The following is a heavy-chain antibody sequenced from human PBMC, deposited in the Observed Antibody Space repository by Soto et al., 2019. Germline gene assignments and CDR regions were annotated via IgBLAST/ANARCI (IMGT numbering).Heavy chain of an antibody. CDR3: ARPNLGDLDY. V-gene: IGHV1-2*02. CDR1: GYNFNGYY. Sequence: ASVKVSCKASGYNFNGYYVHWVRQAPGQGLEWMGWINPNSGGTKYAQKFQDRVTMTRDTSISTAYMELRRVRSDDTAVYYCARPNLGDLDYWGQGTLVTVSS. J-gene: IGHJ4*02. D-gene: IGHD3-16*01. CDR2: INPNSGGT.